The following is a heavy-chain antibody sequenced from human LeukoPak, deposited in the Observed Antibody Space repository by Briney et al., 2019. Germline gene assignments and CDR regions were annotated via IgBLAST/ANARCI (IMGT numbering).Heavy chain of an antibody. D-gene: IGHD3-22*01. J-gene: IGHJ5*02. V-gene: IGHV3-33*08. CDR2: IWYDGSNK. Sequence: GGSLRLSCAASGFIFSDYNMNWVRQAPGKGLEWVAVIWYDGSNKYYADSVKGRFTISRDNSKNTLYLQMNSLRAEDTAVYYCAREATMIVVVTNWFDPWGQGTLVTVSS. CDR1: GFIFSDYN. CDR3: AREATMIVVVTNWFDP.